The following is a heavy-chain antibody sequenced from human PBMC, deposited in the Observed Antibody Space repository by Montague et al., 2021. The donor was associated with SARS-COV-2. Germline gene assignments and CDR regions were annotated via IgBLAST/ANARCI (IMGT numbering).Heavy chain of an antibody. CDR2: IDWDDDK. CDR1: GFSLSTSGMC. CDR3: ARTYYGGRPFDY. D-gene: IGHD4-23*01. V-gene: IGHV2-70*11. J-gene: IGHJ4*02. Sequence: PALVKPTQTLTLTCTFSGFSLSTSGMCVSWIRQPPGKALEWLARIDWDDDKYYSTSLKIRLTIPKDTSKNQVVLTMTNVDPVDTATYYCARTYYGGRPFDYWGQGTLVTVSS.